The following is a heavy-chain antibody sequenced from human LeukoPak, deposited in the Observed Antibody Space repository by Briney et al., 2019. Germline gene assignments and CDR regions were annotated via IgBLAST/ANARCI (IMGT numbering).Heavy chain of an antibody. CDR2: ISYDGSNK. V-gene: IGHV3-30*04. CDR1: GFTFSSYA. D-gene: IGHD6-13*01. J-gene: IGHJ1*01. CDR3: ARDLTSSSWYRYFQH. Sequence: GGSLRLSCAASGFTFSSYAMHWVRQAPGKGLEWVAVISYDGSNKYYADSVKGRFTISRDNSKNTLYLQMSSLRAEDTAVYYCARDLTSSSWYRYFQHWGQGTLVTVSS.